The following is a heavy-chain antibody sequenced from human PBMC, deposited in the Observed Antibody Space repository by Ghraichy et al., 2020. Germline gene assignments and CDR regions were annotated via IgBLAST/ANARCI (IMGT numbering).Heavy chain of an antibody. J-gene: IGHJ4*02. CDR3: AREKKDDRRFDY. CDR2: INSDGNTT. CDR1: GFTFSSYW. D-gene: IGHD3-22*01. Sequence: GGSLRLSCAASGFTFSSYWMHWVRQAPGKGLVWVSRINSDGNTTNYADSVKGQFTISRDNAKNTLYLQMNSLRAEDTAVYYCAREKKDDRRFDYWGQGTLVTVSS. V-gene: IGHV3-74*01.